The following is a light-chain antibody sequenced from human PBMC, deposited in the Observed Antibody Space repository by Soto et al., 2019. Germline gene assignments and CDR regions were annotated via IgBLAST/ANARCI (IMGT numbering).Light chain of an antibody. Sequence: EIVMTQSPATLSVSPGERATLSCRARQSVSSNLAWYQQKPGQAPRLLIYGASTRATGIPARFSGSGSGTEFTLTISSLQSEDFAVYYCQQYNNWPPHTFGQGTKREIK. J-gene: IGKJ2*01. CDR3: QQYNNWPPHT. V-gene: IGKV3-15*01. CDR2: GAS. CDR1: QSVSSN.